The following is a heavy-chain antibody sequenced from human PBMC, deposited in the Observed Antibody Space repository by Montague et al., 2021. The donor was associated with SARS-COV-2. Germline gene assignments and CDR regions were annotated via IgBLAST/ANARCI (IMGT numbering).Heavy chain of an antibody. V-gene: IGHV4-31*03. CDR3: ARTPAVYVVVVPAARGHFDY. Sequence: TLSLTCTVSGGSISSGGYYWSWIRQHPGKGLEWIGYIYYSGXTXYXXXXKXRVTISVDTSKNQFSLKLSSVTAADTAVYYCARTPAVYVVVVPAARGHFDYWGQGTLVTVPS. J-gene: IGHJ4*02. CDR1: GGSISSGGYY. CDR2: IYYSGXT. D-gene: IGHD2-2*01.